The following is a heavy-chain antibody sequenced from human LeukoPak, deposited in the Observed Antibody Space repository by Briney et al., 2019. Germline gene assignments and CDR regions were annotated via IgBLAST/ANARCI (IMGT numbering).Heavy chain of an antibody. CDR2: INHSGST. Sequence: SETLSLTCAAYGGSFSGYYWSWLRQPPGKGLEWIGEINHSGSTNYNPSLNSRITISVDTSKNQYSLKLSSVMTADTAVYYCSRGVSRQWLVQGWFDPWGQGTLVTVSS. CDR3: SRGVSRQWLVQGWFDP. J-gene: IGHJ5*02. D-gene: IGHD6-19*01. CDR1: GGSFSGYY. V-gene: IGHV4-34*01.